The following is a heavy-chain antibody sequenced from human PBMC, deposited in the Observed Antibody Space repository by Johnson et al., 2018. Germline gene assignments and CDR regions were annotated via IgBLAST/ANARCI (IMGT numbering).Heavy chain of an antibody. CDR3: ARGTRSSPGIDY. Sequence: EVQLVESGGGLVQPGGSLRLSCEASGFTFSTYWMTWVRQAPEKGLEWGANINRDGSEESYVASVKGRFTISRDNAKNSLYLQMNSLRAEDTAVYYCARGTRSSPGIDYWGQGSLVTVSS. D-gene: IGHD6-13*01. CDR2: INRDGSEE. CDR1: GFTFSTYW. J-gene: IGHJ4*02. V-gene: IGHV3-7*01.